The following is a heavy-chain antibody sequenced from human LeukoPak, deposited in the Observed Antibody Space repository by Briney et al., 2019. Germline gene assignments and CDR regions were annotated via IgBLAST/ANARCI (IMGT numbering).Heavy chain of an antibody. Sequence: GGSLRLSCAASGFTFSDHAMSWVRQAPAKGLEWVSSINGNGGGSYYIDSVKGRFTISRDNSKNTLYLQMNSLRVEDTAMYYCAKSAYDRSGYYRWGQGTLVTVSS. J-gene: IGHJ4*02. CDR3: AKSAYDRSGYYR. D-gene: IGHD3-22*01. CDR2: INGNGGGS. CDR1: GFTFSDHA. V-gene: IGHV3-23*01.